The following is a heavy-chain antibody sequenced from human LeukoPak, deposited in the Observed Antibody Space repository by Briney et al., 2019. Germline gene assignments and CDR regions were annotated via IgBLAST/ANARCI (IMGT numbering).Heavy chain of an antibody. CDR1: GYNFTCYW. V-gene: IGHV5-51*01. J-gene: IGHJ6*03. D-gene: IGHD3-10*01. CDR3: ARHRGEFYYYMDV. CDR2: IYPGDSDT. Sequence: GESLKISCKGSGYNFTCYWIGWVRQMPGKGLEWMRFIYPGDSDTRYSPSFQGQVIISADKSISNAYLQWSSLKASDTAMYYCARHRGEFYYYMDVWGKGTTVTISS.